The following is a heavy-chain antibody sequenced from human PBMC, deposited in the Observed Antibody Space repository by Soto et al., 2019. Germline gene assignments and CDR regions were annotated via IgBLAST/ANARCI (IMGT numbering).Heavy chain of an antibody. CDR3: ARTDLHPLYGMDV. V-gene: IGHV4-38-2*01. D-gene: IGHD4-4*01. J-gene: IGHJ6*02. CDR2: IYHSGST. Sequence: LSVTCAASGYSISSGYYWGWIRQPPGKGLEWIGRIYHSGSTYYNPSLKSRVTISVDTSKNQLSLKLSSVTAADTAVYYCARTDLHPLYGMDVWGQGTTVTVSS. CDR1: GYSISSGYY.